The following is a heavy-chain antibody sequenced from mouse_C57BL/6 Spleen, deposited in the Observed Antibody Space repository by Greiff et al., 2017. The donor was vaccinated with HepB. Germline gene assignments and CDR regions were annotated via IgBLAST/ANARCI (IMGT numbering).Heavy chain of an antibody. CDR2: ILPGSGST. CDR3: AKKRELGRFAY. V-gene: IGHV1-9*01. D-gene: IGHD4-1*01. CDR1: WYTFTGYW. Sequence: QGQLQQAGAELMKPGASVKLSCKATWYTFTGYWIEWVKQRPGHGLEWIGEILPGSGSTNYNEKFKGKATFTADTSSNTAYMQLSSLTTEDSAIYYCAKKRELGRFAYWGQGTLVTVSA. J-gene: IGHJ3*01.